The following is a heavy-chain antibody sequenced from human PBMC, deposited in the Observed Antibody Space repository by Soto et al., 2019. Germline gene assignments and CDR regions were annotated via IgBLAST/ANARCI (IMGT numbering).Heavy chain of an antibody. Sequence: SQTLSLTCAISGDSVSSNSAAWNWIRQSPSRGLEWLGRTYYRSKWYNDYAVSVKSRITINPDTSKNQFSLQLNSVTPEDTAVYYCARDLSAYDFWSGYYPTFDYWGQGTLVTVSS. J-gene: IGHJ4*02. D-gene: IGHD3-3*01. CDR1: GDSVSSNSAA. CDR2: TYYRSKWYN. V-gene: IGHV6-1*01. CDR3: ARDLSAYDFWSGYYPTFDY.